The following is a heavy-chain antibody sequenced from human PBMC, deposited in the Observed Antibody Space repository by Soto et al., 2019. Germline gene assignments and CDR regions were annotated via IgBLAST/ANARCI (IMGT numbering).Heavy chain of an antibody. CDR1: GGSISSNTYF. D-gene: IGHD6-13*01. V-gene: IGHV4-39*01. J-gene: IGHJ5*02. Sequence: SETLSLTCAVSGGSISSNTYFWGWIRQPPGKGLEWIASIYYSGNTYYNPSLRSRVTISIDTSRNQFSLKLSSVTAADTAVYFCVRVQQQYIWFDPWGQGTLVTV. CDR2: IYYSGNT. CDR3: VRVQQQYIWFDP.